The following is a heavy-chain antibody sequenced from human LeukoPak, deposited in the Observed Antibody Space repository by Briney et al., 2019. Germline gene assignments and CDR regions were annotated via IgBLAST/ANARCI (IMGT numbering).Heavy chain of an antibody. D-gene: IGHD6-19*01. Sequence: PGGSLRLSCAASGFTFSSYSMNWVRQAPGKGLEWVSSISSSSSYIYYADSLKGRITISRDNAKSSLYLQMNSLRAEDTAVYYCATDGQSSGWYGFDYWGQGTLVTVSS. CDR1: GFTFSSYS. CDR2: ISSSSSYI. V-gene: IGHV3-21*01. J-gene: IGHJ4*02. CDR3: ATDGQSSGWYGFDY.